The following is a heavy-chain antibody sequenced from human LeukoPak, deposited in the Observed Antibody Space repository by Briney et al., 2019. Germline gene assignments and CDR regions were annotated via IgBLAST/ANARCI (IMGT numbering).Heavy chain of an antibody. D-gene: IGHD3-10*01. J-gene: IGHJ4*02. CDR3: ARDAYGPNPYYFDY. Sequence: PGGSLRLSCAASGFTFSSYAMHWVRQAPGKGLEWVAVISYDGSNKYYADSVKGRFTISRDNSKNTLYLQMNSLRAEDTAVYYCARDAYGPNPYYFDYWGQGTLVTASS. V-gene: IGHV3-30-3*01. CDR2: ISYDGSNK. CDR1: GFTFSSYA.